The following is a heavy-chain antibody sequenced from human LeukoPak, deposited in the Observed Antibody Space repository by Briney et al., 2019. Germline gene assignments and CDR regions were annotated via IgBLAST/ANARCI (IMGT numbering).Heavy chain of an antibody. V-gene: IGHV3-30*04. CDR2: ISYDGSNK. J-gene: IGHJ4*02. D-gene: IGHD6-6*01. CDR3: ASRAGSSSSYYFDY. Sequence: GGSLRLSCAASGFIFSSYAMHWVRQAPGEGLEWVAHISYDGSNKYYADSVKGRFTISRDNSKNTLYLQMNSLRAEDTAVYYCASRAGSSSSYYFDYWGQGTLVTVSS. CDR1: GFIFSSYA.